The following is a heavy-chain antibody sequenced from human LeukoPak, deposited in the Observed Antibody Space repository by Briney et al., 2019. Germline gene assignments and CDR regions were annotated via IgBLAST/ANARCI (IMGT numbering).Heavy chain of an antibody. CDR2: FKTNSGQV. D-gene: IGHD4-11*01. Sequence: GGSLRLSCVASGFTFSDYAMNWVRQAPGKGLEWVSTFKTNSGQVYYAESVRGRFTISRDNSKNTVYLQMSSLRAEDTALYYCARSVPDYTRFDYWGQGALVTVSS. V-gene: IGHV3-23*01. CDR3: ARSVPDYTRFDY. CDR1: GFTFSDYA. J-gene: IGHJ4*02.